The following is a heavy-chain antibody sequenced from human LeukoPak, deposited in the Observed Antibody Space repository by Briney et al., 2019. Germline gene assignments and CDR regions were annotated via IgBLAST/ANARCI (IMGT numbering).Heavy chain of an antibody. CDR3: ARVWQLEEFDY. CDR1: GYTFTSYA. Sequence: ASVKVSCKASGYTFTSYAMHWVRQAPGQSLEWMGWINAGNGNTKYSQEFQGRVTITRDTSASTAYMELSSLRSEDMAVYYGARVWQLEEFDYWGQGTLATVSS. V-gene: IGHV1-3*03. D-gene: IGHD6-6*01. CDR2: INAGNGNT. J-gene: IGHJ4*02.